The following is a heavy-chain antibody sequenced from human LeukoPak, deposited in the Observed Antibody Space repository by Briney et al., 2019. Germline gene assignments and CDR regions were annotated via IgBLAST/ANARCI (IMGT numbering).Heavy chain of an antibody. CDR3: ARVYDSSGYKSNWYFDL. V-gene: IGHV4-39*07. D-gene: IGHD3-22*01. J-gene: IGHJ2*01. Sequence: SSYAMSWVRQAPGKGLEWIGSIYYSGSTYYNPSLKSRVTISVDTSKNQFSLKLSSVTAADTAVYYCARVYDSSGYKSNWYFDLWGRGTLVTVSS. CDR2: IYYSGST. CDR1: SSYA.